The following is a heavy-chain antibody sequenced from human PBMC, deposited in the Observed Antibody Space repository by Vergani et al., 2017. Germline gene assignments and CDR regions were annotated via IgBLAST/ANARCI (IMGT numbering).Heavy chain of an antibody. CDR1: GFTFNSYG. CDR3: AKEGGGYCRGGTGYPEY. D-gene: IGHD2-15*01. CDR2: IRSDESRR. J-gene: IGHJ4*02. V-gene: IGHV3-30*02. Sequence: QVQLVESGGGVVQPWGSLRLSCAASGFTFNSYGMHWVRQAPGKGLEWVASIRSDESRRYYGDSMEGPFTISRDNSKNTLYLQMKSLRPEDTAVYYCAKEGGGYCRGGTGYPEYWGKGTLVIVSS.